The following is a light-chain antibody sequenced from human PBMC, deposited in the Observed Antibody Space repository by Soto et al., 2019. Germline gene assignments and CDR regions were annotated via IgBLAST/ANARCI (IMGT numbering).Light chain of an antibody. J-gene: IGKJ1*01. Sequence: DIQMPQSPSSLSASVGDRVTITCRASQSISSYLNWYQQKPGKAPKLLIYAASSLQSGVPSRFSGSGSGTGFTLTISSLQPEDFATYYCQQSYSTPQTFGQGTKVDIK. CDR1: QSISSY. CDR2: AAS. V-gene: IGKV1-39*01. CDR3: QQSYSTPQT.